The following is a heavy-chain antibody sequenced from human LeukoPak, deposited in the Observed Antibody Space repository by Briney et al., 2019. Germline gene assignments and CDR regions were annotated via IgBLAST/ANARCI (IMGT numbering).Heavy chain of an antibody. J-gene: IGHJ4*02. Sequence: GGPLRLSCAASGFTFSSYAMSWVRQAPGKGLEWVSAISGSGGSTYYADSVKGRFTISRDNSKNTLYLQMNSLRAEDTAVYYCAKASGSYSHLLDYWGQGTLVTVSS. D-gene: IGHD1-26*01. V-gene: IGHV3-23*01. CDR1: GFTFSSYA. CDR2: ISGSGGST. CDR3: AKASGSYSHLLDY.